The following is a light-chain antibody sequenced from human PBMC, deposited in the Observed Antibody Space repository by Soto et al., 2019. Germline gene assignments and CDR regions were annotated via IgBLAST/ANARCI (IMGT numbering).Light chain of an antibody. CDR1: KNDIGVYDF. J-gene: IGLJ1*01. CDR3: KSYAGSNTYV. CDR2: EVV. Sequence: QSALTQPPSASGSPGQSVTISCTGTKNDIGVYDFVSWYQHHPGKAPRLIIYEVVQRPSWVPDRFSGSKSGNTASLTVSGLRAADEADYFCKSYAGSNTYVFGSGTKVTVL. V-gene: IGLV2-8*01.